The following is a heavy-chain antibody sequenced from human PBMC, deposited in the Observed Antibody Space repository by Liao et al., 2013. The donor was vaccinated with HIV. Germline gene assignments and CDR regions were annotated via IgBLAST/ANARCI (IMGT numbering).Heavy chain of an antibody. CDR3: AKSYGSGDMDV. CDR2: INHSVST. V-gene: IGHV4-34*02. Sequence: QVQLQQWGAGLLKPSETLSLTCAVYGGSFSDYYWWSWVRQPPGKGLEWIGEINHSVSTYYNPSLKSRVTISVDTSKSQFSLKVSSVTAADTAVYYCAKSYGSGDMDVWGKGTTVTVSS. CDR1: GGSFSDYY. D-gene: IGHD3-10*01. J-gene: IGHJ6*03.